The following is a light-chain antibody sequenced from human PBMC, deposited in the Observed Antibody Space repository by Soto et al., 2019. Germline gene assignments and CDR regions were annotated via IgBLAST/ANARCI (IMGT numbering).Light chain of an antibody. Sequence: ETVMTQSPATLSVSPGERATLSCRASQSVNSDLAWYQKKPGQAPRLLIYGASTRATGIPARFSGGGSGTEFTLTISSLQSEDFAVYYCQKKDNSPRTVGQGTKV. CDR2: GAS. CDR3: QKKDNSPRT. V-gene: IGKV3-15*01. J-gene: IGKJ1*01. CDR1: QSVNSD.